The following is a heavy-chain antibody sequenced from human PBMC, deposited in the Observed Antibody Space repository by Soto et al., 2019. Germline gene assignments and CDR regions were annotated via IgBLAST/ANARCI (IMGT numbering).Heavy chain of an antibody. CDR3: AKGRTFFDF. CDR1: GFAFSDYA. D-gene: IGHD3-16*01. Sequence: EVHLLESGGCLVQPGGSLRLSCAASGFAFSDYAMTWVRQAPGKGLEWVSDISDGDGATHYADSVKGRFTISRDDSKNTLYLQMYSLRAEDAAVYYCAKGRTFFDFWGQGTLVTVSS. V-gene: IGHV3-23*01. CDR2: ISDGDGAT. J-gene: IGHJ4*02.